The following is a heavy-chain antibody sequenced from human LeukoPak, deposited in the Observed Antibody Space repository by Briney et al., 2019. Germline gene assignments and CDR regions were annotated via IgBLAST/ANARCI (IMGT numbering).Heavy chain of an antibody. CDR1: GFTFSSYS. V-gene: IGHV3-21*01. CDR3: ARAYGSGPGNYYYGMDV. D-gene: IGHD3-10*01. CDR2: ISSSSSYI. J-gene: IGHJ6*02. Sequence: NSGGSLRLSCAASGFTFSSYSMNWVRQAPGKGLEWVSSISSSSSYIYYADSVKGRFTISRDNAKNSLYLQMNSLRAEDTAVYYCARAYGSGPGNYYYGMDVWGQGTTVTVSS.